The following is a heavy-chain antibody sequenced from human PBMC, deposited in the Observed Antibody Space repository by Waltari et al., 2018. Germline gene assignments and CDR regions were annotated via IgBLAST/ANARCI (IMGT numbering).Heavy chain of an antibody. CDR3: ARQRYYYDDSGYYHHFDY. CDR2: IYYTGTP. D-gene: IGHD3-22*01. V-gene: IGHV4-59*08. CDR1: GGSISNFF. J-gene: IGHJ4*02. Sequence: QVQLQESGPGLVKPSETLSLTCTVSGGSISNFFWSWIRRPPGKGLGWIGYIYYTGTPSYTPSLKSRVTMSVDTSQNQFSLTLNSVTAADTAVYYCARQRYYYDDSGYYHHFDYWGQGTLVTVSS.